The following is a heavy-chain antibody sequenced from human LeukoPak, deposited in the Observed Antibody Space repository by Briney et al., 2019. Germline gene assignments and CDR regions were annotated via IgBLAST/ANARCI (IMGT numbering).Heavy chain of an antibody. CDR2: INPNSGGT. Sequence: GASVKVSCKASGYTFTSYGISWVRQAPGQGLEWMGWINPNSGGTNYAQKFQGRVTMTRDTSISTAYMELSRLRSDDTAVYYCARVGRDYGDYPDYWGQGTLVTVSS. V-gene: IGHV1-2*02. J-gene: IGHJ4*02. CDR1: GYTFTSYG. D-gene: IGHD4-17*01. CDR3: ARVGRDYGDYPDY.